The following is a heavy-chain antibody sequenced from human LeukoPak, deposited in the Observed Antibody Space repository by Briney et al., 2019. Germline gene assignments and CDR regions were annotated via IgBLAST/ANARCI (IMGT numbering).Heavy chain of an antibody. CDR1: GYTFTGYY. J-gene: IGHJ6*03. CDR3: ARDPGGAGDYYYYMDV. Sequence: ASVKVSCKASGYTFTGYYMHWVRQAPGQGLEWLGWIIPNSGGTNYAQKFQGRVTMTRYTSISTAYMELSRLRSDDTAVYYCARDPGGAGDYYYYMDVWGKGTTVTVSS. CDR2: IIPNSGGT. V-gene: IGHV1-2*02. D-gene: IGHD6-19*01.